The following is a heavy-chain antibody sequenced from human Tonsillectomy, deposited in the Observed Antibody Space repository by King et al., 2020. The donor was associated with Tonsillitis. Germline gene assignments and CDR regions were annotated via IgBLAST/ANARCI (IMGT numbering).Heavy chain of an antibody. CDR2: IYISGST. CDR1: GGSISDGSISSQNYY. V-gene: IGHV4-61*02. D-gene: IGHD4-23*01. J-gene: IGHJ4*02. CDR3: ARGTGRWLPHFDS. Sequence: VQLQESGPGLVKPSQTLSLTCTVSGGSISDGSISSQNYYWSWIRQPAGKGLEWIGRIYISGSTNYNPSLKSRVTMSVDTSKNQFSLKLSSVTAADTAVYYWARGTGRWLPHFDSWGQGTLVTVSS.